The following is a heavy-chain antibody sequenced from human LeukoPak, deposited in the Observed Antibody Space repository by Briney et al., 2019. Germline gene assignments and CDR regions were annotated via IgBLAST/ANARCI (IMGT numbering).Heavy chain of an antibody. V-gene: IGHV4-4*07. Sequence: SETLSLTCTVSGGSISSYYWSWIRQPAGKGLEWIGRIYTSGSINYNPSLKSRVTMSVDTSKNQFSLKLSSVTAADTAVYYCARDYCSGGSCKIDYWGQGTLATVSS. CDR3: ARDYCSGGSCKIDY. J-gene: IGHJ4*02. D-gene: IGHD2-15*01. CDR2: IYTSGSI. CDR1: GGSISSYY.